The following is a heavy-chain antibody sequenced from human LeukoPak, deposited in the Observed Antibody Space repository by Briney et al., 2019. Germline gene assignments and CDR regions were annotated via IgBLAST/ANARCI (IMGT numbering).Heavy chain of an antibody. Sequence: GGSLRLSCAASGFTFSSYAMSWVRQAPGKGLEWVSAISGSGGSTYYADSVKGRFTISRDNSKNTLYLQMNSLRAEDTAVYYCAKSPQKITIFGVVSINWFDPWGQGTLVTVSS. CDR2: ISGSGGST. V-gene: IGHV3-23*01. J-gene: IGHJ5*02. CDR3: AKSPQKITIFGVVSINWFDP. D-gene: IGHD3-3*01. CDR1: GFTFSSYA.